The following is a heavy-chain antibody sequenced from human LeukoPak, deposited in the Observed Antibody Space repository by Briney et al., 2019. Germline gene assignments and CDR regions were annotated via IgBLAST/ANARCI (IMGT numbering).Heavy chain of an antibody. D-gene: IGHD2-15*01. Sequence: ASVKVSCKASGGTFSSYAISWVRQAPGQGLEWMGGIIPIFGTANYAQKFQGRVTITADESTSTAYMELSSLRSEDTAVYYCAREEIDAGIVVVVAPTGMDVWGQGTTVTVSS. V-gene: IGHV1-69*13. J-gene: IGHJ6*02. CDR1: GGTFSSYA. CDR3: AREEIDAGIVVVVAPTGMDV. CDR2: IIPIFGTA.